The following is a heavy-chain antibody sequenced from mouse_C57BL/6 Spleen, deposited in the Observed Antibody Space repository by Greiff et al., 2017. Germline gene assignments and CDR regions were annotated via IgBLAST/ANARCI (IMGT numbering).Heavy chain of an antibody. J-gene: IGHJ4*01. CDR3: ARDLLLKMDY. D-gene: IGHD1-1*01. CDR1: GFTFSSYA. V-gene: IGHV5-4*01. CDR2: ISDGGSYT. Sequence: EVKVVESGGVLVKPGGSLKLSCAASGFTFSSYAMSWVRQTPEKRLEWVATISDGGSYTYYPDNVKGRFTISRDNAKNNLYLQMSHLKSEDTAMYYCARDLLLKMDYWGQGTSVTVSS.